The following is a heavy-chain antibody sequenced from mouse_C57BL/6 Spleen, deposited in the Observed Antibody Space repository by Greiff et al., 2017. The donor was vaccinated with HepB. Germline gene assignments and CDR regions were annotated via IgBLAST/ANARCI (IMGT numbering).Heavy chain of an antibody. Sequence: EVKLMESGGGLVKPGGSLKLSCAASGFTFSDYGMHWVRQAPEKGLEWVAYISSGSSTIYYADTVKGRFTISSDNAKNTLFLQMTSLRSEDTAMYYCARSYDYDGGAWFAYWGQGTLVTVSA. CDR1: GFTFSDYG. D-gene: IGHD2-4*01. V-gene: IGHV5-17*01. J-gene: IGHJ3*01. CDR2: ISSGSSTI. CDR3: ARSYDYDGGAWFAY.